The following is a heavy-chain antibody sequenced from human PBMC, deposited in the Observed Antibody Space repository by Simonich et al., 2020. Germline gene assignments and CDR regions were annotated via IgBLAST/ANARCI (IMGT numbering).Heavy chain of an antibody. D-gene: IGHD1-1*01. CDR1: GDTFTGSY. CDR3: ARSSDLLNWNDGPYY. V-gene: IGHV1-2*02. CDR2: INPHRGGK. Sequence: QVQLVQSGAEVKKPGASVKVSCKASGDTFTGSYMHWVRQAPGQELEWMVKINPHRGGKNYAQKLQGRVTMTRETAISKAYMELSRLRSDDTAVYYCARSSDLLNWNDGPYYWGQGTLVTVSS. J-gene: IGHJ4*02.